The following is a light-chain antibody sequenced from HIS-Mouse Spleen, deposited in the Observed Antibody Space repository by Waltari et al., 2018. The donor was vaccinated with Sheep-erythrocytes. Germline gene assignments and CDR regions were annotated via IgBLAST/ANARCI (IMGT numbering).Light chain of an antibody. J-gene: IGLJ2*01. CDR2: QDS. CDR3: QAWDSSTAV. V-gene: IGLV3-1*01. Sequence: SYELTQPPSVSVSPGQTASIPCSGDKLGDKYACWYQQKPGQSPVLVIYQDSKLPSGMPEGFSGSNAGNTATLTISGTQAMDEADYYCQAWDSSTAVFGGGTKLTVL. CDR1: KLGDKY.